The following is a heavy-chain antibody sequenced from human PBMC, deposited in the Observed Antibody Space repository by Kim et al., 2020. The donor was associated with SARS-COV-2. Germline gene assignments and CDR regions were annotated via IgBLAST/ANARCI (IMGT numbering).Heavy chain of an antibody. J-gene: IGHJ4*02. V-gene: IGHV4-39*01. CDR2: IYYSGST. D-gene: IGHD3-22*01. Sequence: SETLSLTCTVSGGSISSSSYYWGWIRQPPGKGLEWIGSIYYSGSTYYNPSLKSRVTISVDTSKNQFSLKLSSVTAADTAVYYCARLDYDSSGYYYDPFDYWGQGTLVTVSS. CDR3: ARLDYDSSGYYYDPFDY. CDR1: GGSISSSSYY.